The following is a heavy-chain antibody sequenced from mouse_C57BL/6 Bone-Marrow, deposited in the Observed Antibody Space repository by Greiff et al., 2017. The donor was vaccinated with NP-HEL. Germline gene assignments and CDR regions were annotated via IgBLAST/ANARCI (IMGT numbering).Heavy chain of an antibody. D-gene: IGHD1-1*01. CDR1: GYTFTSYW. Sequence: QVQLQQPGAELVRHGTSVKLSCKASGYTFTSYWMHWVKQRPGQGLEWIGVIDPSDSYTNYNQKFKGKATMTVDTSSSTAYMQLSSLTSEDSAVYYCARSRDYVGCYFDYWGQGTTLTVSA. V-gene: IGHV1-59*01. CDR3: ARSRDYVGCYFDY. J-gene: IGHJ2*01. CDR2: IDPSDSYT.